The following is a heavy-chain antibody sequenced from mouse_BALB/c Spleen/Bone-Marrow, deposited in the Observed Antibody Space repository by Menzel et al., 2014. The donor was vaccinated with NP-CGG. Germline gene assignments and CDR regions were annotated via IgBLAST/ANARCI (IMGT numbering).Heavy chain of an antibody. J-gene: IGHJ4*01. CDR3: ARLGYYGTMDY. CDR2: INPDSSTI. V-gene: IGHV4-1*02. Sequence: EVQLQQSGGGLVRPGGSLKLSCAASGFDSSGYWMSWVRQAPGRGLEWIGEINPDSSTINYTPSLKDKFIISRDNAKNTLYLQMSKVRSEDTALYYCARLGYYGTMDYWGQGTSVTVSS. CDR1: GFDSSGYW. D-gene: IGHD1-1*01.